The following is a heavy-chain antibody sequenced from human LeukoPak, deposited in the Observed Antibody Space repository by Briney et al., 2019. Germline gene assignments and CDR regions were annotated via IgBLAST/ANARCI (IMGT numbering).Heavy chain of an antibody. CDR2: INPNSGGT. D-gene: IGHD4-17*01. CDR3: AFSRGYGDYVYFQH. J-gene: IGHJ1*01. Sequence: GASVKVSCKASGYTFTVYYMHWVRQAPGQGLEWMGWINPNSGGTNYAQKFQGRVTMTRDTSISTAYMELSRLRSDDTAVYYCAFSRGYGDYVYFQHWGQGTLVTVSS. CDR1: GYTFTVYY. V-gene: IGHV1-2*02.